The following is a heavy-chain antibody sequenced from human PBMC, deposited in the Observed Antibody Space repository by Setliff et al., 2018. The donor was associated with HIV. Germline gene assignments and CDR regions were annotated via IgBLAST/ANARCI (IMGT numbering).Heavy chain of an antibody. CDR3: ARATYYAFWRGNLYVMDV. Sequence: PGGSLRLSCAASGFTFSSYAMHWVRQAPGKGLEWVAVISYDGSNKYYADSVKGRFTISRDNSKNTLYLQMNSLRAEDTAEYYCARATYYAFWRGNLYVMDVWGQGTAVTVSS. CDR2: ISYDGSNK. D-gene: IGHD3-3*01. CDR1: GFTFSSYA. V-gene: IGHV3-30*04. J-gene: IGHJ6*02.